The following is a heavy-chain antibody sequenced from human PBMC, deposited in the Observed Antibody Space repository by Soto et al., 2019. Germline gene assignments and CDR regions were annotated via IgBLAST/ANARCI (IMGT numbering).Heavy chain of an antibody. V-gene: IGHV4-34*01. D-gene: IGHD6-6*01. CDR3: ARGPPGARRLYFQH. Sequence: SETLSLTCAVYGGSFSGYYWSWIRQPPGKGLEWIGEINHSGSTNYNPSLKSRVTISVDTSKNQFSLKLSSVTAADTAVYYCARGPPGARRLYFQHWGQGTLVTVSS. CDR1: GGSFSGYY. CDR2: INHSGST. J-gene: IGHJ1*01.